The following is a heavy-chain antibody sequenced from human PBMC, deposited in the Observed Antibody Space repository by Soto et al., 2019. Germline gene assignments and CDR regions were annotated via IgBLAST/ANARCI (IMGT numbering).Heavy chain of an antibody. D-gene: IGHD2-15*01. Sequence: LRLSCGASGFTFRNYEMNWVRQAPGNGLEWVSYISGGGHTTYYADSVKGRFTISRDDAKGSLFLQMNSLRAEDTAVYYCAKGYCSGHTCYSGDYWGQGTPVTVSS. CDR2: ISGGGHTT. J-gene: IGHJ4*02. CDR3: AKGYCSGHTCYSGDY. CDR1: GFTFRNYE. V-gene: IGHV3-48*03.